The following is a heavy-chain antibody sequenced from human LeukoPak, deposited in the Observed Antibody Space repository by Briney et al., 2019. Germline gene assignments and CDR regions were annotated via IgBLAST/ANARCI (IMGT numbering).Heavy chain of an antibody. Sequence: GGSLRLSCAASGFTFSSYAMHWVRQAPGKGLEYVSAISSNGGSTYYANSVKGRFTISRDNSKNTLYLQMGSLRAEDRAVYYCARGQTYYYDSSGYSRAPYFDYWGQGTLVTVSS. V-gene: IGHV3-64*01. CDR3: ARGQTYYYDSSGYSRAPYFDY. CDR1: GFTFSSYA. J-gene: IGHJ4*02. D-gene: IGHD3-22*01. CDR2: ISSNGGST.